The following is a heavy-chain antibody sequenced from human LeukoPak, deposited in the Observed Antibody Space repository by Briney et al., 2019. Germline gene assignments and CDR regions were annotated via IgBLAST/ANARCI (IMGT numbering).Heavy chain of an antibody. Sequence: SETLSLTCTVSGGSISSGGYYWSWIRQHPGKGLEWIGYIYYSGSTYYNPSLKSRVTISVDTSKNQFSLKLSSVTAADTAVYYCARAERGRCSSSWPFDYWGQGTLVTVSS. CDR3: ARAERGRCSSSWPFDY. V-gene: IGHV4-31*03. J-gene: IGHJ4*02. D-gene: IGHD6-13*01. CDR1: GGSISSGGYY. CDR2: IYYSGST.